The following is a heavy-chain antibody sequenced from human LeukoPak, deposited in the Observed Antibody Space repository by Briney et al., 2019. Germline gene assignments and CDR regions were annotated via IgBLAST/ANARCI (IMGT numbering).Heavy chain of an antibody. CDR3: ARLPYYYDSSGYYGFRNRYFDY. D-gene: IGHD3-22*01. J-gene: IGHJ4*02. CDR1: GGSFSGYY. CDR2: INHSGST. Sequence: KTSETLSLTCAVYGGSFSGYYWSWIRQPPGKGLEWIGEINHSGSTNYNPSLKSRVTISVDTSKNQFSLKLSSVTAADTAVYYCARLPYYYDSSGYYGFRNRYFDYWGQGTLVTVSS. V-gene: IGHV4-34*01.